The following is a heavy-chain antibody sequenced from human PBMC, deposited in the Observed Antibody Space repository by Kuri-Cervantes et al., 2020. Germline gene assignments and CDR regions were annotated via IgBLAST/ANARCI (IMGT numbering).Heavy chain of an antibody. CDR3: ARVYSGYVYYFDY. Sequence: SVKVSCKASGYTFTKYGISWVRQAPGQGLEWMGGIIPIFGTANYAQKFQGRVTITADESTSTAYMELSSLRSEDTAVYYCARVYSGYVYYFDYWGQGTLVTVSS. D-gene: IGHD5-12*01. V-gene: IGHV1-69*13. CDR1: GYTFTKYG. CDR2: IIPIFGTA. J-gene: IGHJ4*02.